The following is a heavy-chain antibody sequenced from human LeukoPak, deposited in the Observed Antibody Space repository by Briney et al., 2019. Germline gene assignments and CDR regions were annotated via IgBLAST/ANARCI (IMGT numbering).Heavy chain of an antibody. CDR1: GFTFSSYA. CDR3: AKREEFWSGYFHDYYYYMDV. CDR2: ISGSGGST. D-gene: IGHD3-3*01. J-gene: IGHJ6*03. Sequence: GGSLRLSCAASGFTFSSYAMSWVRQAPGKGLEWVSAISGSGGSTYYADSVKGRFTISRDNSKNTLYLQMNSLRAEDTAVYYCAKREEFWSGYFHDYYYYMDVWGKGTTVT. V-gene: IGHV3-23*01.